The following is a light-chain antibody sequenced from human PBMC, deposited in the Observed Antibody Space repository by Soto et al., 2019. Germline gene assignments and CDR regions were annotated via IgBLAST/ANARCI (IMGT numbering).Light chain of an antibody. V-gene: IGKV3-15*01. CDR3: QQYNDWRT. Sequence: VLTQSPAPLSVSPGERATLSCRAREIVSINLAWFQQKPGQAPRLLIYGASTRATGVPLRFSGSGSGTEFTLTISILPDEDLAVYFWQQYNDWRTFGQGTKVQI. J-gene: IGKJ1*01. CDR2: GAS. CDR1: EIVSIN.